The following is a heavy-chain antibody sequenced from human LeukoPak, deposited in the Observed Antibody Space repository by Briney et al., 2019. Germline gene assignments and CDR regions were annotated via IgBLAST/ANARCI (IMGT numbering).Heavy chain of an antibody. CDR3: ARGFSAYAYYFDY. CDR2: IYYTGKT. Sequence: SETLSLTCTVSGDSISRNGYYWSWIRQHPGKGLEWIGYIYYTGKTDYNPSLKSRISISADTSKNQFSLNLSSVTAADTAVYYCARGFSAYAYYFDYWGQGALVTVSS. CDR1: GDSISRNGYY. J-gene: IGHJ4*02. V-gene: IGHV4-31*03. D-gene: IGHD3-16*01.